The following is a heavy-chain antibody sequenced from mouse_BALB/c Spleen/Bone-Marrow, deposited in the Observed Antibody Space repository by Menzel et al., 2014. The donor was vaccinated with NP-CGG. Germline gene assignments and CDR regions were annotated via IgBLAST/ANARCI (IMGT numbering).Heavy chain of an antibody. Sequence: EVQLVESGGGLGHPGGPRKLPGPAPGFPFRDYGMAGVRRPPGKGPEGEASISNLAYSTYYAAPWTGRFTFPRENAKNALCLEMSSLRSEDTAMYYCARDDGYPGGFAYWGQGTLVTVSA. CDR3: ARDDGYPGGFAY. CDR1: GFPFRDYG. V-gene: IGHV5-15*02. J-gene: IGHJ3*01. CDR2: ISNLAYST. D-gene: IGHD2-3*01.